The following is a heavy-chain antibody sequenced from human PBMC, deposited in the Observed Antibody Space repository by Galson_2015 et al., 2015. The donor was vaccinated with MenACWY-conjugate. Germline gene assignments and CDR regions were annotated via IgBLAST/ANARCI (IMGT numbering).Heavy chain of an antibody. V-gene: IGHV3-23*01. CDR3: ARESAAATNGNSFDT. Sequence: SLRLSCAASGFTFSSYAMSWVRQAPGKGLERASAISGSGGSTYYADSVKGRFTISRDNAKNSLYLRMNSLRAEDTAVYFCARESAAATNGNSFDTGGLGTMLPVSS. D-gene: IGHD2-2*01. J-gene: IGHJ3*02. CDR1: GFTFSSYA. CDR2: ISGSGGST.